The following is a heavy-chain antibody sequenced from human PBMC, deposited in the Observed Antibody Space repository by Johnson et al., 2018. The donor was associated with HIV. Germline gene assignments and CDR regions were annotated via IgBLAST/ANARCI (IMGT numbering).Heavy chain of an antibody. V-gene: IGHV3-33*05. CDR2: ISYDGRNK. J-gene: IGHJ3*01. CDR3: ARELLHWGDRAFDF. Sequence: QVQLVESGGGVVQPGRSLRLSCAASGFTFSTYGMHWVRQAPGKGLEWVAVISYDGRNKYYADSVKGLFTISRDNSKNTLYLQMNSLRAEDTAVYYCARELLHWGDRAFDFWGQGTMVTVSS. CDR1: GFTFSTYG. D-gene: IGHD3-16*01.